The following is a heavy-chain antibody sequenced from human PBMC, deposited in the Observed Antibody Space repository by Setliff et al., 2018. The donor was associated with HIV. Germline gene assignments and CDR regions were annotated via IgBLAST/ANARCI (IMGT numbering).Heavy chain of an antibody. CDR1: GYTFTGYY. CDR2: INPNSGGT. J-gene: IGHJ4*02. V-gene: IGHV1-2*02. CDR3: ATGRIPGIPAVIVY. D-gene: IGHD6-13*01. Sequence: GASVKVSCKASGYTFTGYYMHWVRQAPGQGLEWMGWINPNSGGTKYAQRFQGRVSMTTDTSTNTVYMEMLGLTSQDTAVYYCATGRIPGIPAVIVYWGQGTLVTVSS.